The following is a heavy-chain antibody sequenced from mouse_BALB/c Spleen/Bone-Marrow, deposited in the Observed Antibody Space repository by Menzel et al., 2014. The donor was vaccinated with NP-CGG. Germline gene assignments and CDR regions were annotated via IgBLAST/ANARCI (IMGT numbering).Heavy chain of an antibody. Sequence: VQLQQSGPALVKPSQSLSLPCTVTGYSITSGYSWHWIRQFPGNTLEWMGYIHYSGGTNYNPSLKSRISITRDTSKNQFFLQLNSVTTEDTATYYCARWNGYYAMDYWGQGTSVTVSS. D-gene: IGHD1-2*01. V-gene: IGHV3-1*02. J-gene: IGHJ4*01. CDR2: IHYSGGT. CDR1: GYSITSGYS. CDR3: ARWNGYYAMDY.